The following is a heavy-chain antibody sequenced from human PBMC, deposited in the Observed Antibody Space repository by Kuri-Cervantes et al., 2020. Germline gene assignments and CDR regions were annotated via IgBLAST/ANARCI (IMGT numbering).Heavy chain of an antibody. CDR2: ISAYNGNT. J-gene: IGHJ4*02. CDR3: ARAVATYGDYRRNFDY. D-gene: IGHD4-17*01. CDR1: GYTFTSYG. Sequence: ASVKVSCKASGYTFTSYGISWVRQAPGQGLEWMGWISAYNGNTNYAQKLQGRVTMTTDTSTSTAYMELRSLRSDDTAVYYCARAVATYGDYRRNFDYWGRGTLVTVSS. V-gene: IGHV1-18*01.